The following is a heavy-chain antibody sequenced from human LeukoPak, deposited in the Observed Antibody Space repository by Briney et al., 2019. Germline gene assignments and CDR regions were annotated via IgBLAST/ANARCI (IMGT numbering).Heavy chain of an antibody. CDR1: GGSISSSSYY. V-gene: IGHV4-39*01. J-gene: IGHJ5*02. CDR2: IYYSGST. CDR3: ASLSYYDSSGYLRFDP. Sequence: SETLSLTCTVSGGSISSSSYYWGWIRQPPGKGLEWIGSIYYSGSTYYNPSLKSRVTISVDTSKNQFSLKLSSVTAADTAMYYCASLSYYDSSGYLRFDPWGQGTLVTVSS. D-gene: IGHD3-22*01.